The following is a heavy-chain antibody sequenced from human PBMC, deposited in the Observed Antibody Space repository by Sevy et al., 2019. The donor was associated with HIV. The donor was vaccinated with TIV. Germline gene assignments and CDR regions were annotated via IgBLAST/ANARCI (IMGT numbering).Heavy chain of an antibody. V-gene: IGHV3-43D*03. CDR3: AKDSNGSYRFDY. CDR2: ISWDGGST. J-gene: IGHJ4*02. CDR1: GFTFDDYA. D-gene: IGHD1-26*01. Sequence: GGSLRLSCAASGFTFDDYAMYWVRQAPGKGLEWVSLISWDGGSTYYADSVKGRFTISRDNSKNSLYLQMNSLRAEDTALYYCAKDSNGSYRFDYWGQGTLVTVSS.